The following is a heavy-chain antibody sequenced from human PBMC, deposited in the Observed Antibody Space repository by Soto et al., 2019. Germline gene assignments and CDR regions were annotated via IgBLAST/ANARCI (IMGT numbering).Heavy chain of an antibody. CDR3: AKDPGFGSDS. J-gene: IGHJ4*02. CDR2: ISAYNGNT. V-gene: IGHV1-18*01. CDR1: GYTFTSYG. D-gene: IGHD3-16*01. Sequence: QVQLVQSGAEVKKPGASVKVSCKASGYTFTSYGISWVRQAPGQGLEWMGWISAYNGNTNYAQKLQGRVTMTTDTSTRTAYRELRSLATAETAVIYCAKDPGFGSDSGGQGTLVTVSS.